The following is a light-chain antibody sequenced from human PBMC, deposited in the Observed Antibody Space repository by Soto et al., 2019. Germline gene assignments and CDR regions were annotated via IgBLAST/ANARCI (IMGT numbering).Light chain of an antibody. CDR3: QQYDTSPPLT. Sequence: VLTQSPGTLSLSPGERATLFCRAGQSVDSSYLAWYQQKPGQAPRLLIYGASSRATGTPDRFSGSGSGTDFTLTISRLEPEDFAVYYCQQYDTSPPLTVGGGTKGDIK. V-gene: IGKV3-20*01. CDR2: GAS. CDR1: QSVDSSY. J-gene: IGKJ4*01.